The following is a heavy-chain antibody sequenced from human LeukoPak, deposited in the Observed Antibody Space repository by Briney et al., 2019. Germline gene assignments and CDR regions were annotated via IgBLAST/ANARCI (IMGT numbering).Heavy chain of an antibody. D-gene: IGHD6-19*01. CDR1: GYTFTGYY. V-gene: IGHV1-2*02. CDR2: INPNSGGT. CDR3: ARAPGGIAVAGQTTYYYYGMDV. Sequence: ASVKVSCKASGYTFTGYYMHWVRQAPGQGLEWMGWINPNSGGTNYAQKFQGRVTMTRDTSISTAYMELSRLGSDGTAVYYCARAPGGIAVAGQTTYYYYGMDVWGQGTTVTVSS. J-gene: IGHJ6*02.